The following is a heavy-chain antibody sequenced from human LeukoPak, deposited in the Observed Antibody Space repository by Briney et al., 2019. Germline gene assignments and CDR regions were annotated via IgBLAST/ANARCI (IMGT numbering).Heavy chain of an antibody. CDR1: GGSFSGYY. CDR2: INHSGST. J-gene: IGHJ4*02. CDR3: ARAQRLLWFGAYYFDY. Sequence: SETLSLTCAVHGGSFSGYYWSWIRQPPGKGLEWIGEINHSGSTNYNPSLKSRVTISVDTSKNQFSLKLSSVTAADTAVYYCARAQRLLWFGAYYFDYWGQGTLVTVSS. D-gene: IGHD3-10*01. V-gene: IGHV4-34*01.